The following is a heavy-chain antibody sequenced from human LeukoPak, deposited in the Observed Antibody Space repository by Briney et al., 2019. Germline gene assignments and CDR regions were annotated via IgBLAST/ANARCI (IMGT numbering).Heavy chain of an antibody. V-gene: IGHV3-21*06. D-gene: IGHD6-13*01. Sequence: GGSLRLSCAASGFTFSSYWMSWVRQAPGKGLEWVSSINSRSNDIYYADSVKGRFTISRDNAKNSLYLQMNSLRAEDTAVYYCAREGRAYRYSSSWYPTPSWFDPWGQGTLVTVSS. CDR3: AREGRAYRYSSSWYPTPSWFDP. J-gene: IGHJ5*02. CDR1: GFTFSSYW. CDR2: INSRSNDI.